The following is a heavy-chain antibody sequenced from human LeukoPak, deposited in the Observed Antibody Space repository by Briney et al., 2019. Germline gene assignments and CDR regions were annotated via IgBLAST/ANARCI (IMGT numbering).Heavy chain of an antibody. CDR3: ARAEGYGGELDS. CDR1: GGSFSGYY. CDR2: INHSGST. Sequence: SETLSLTCAVYGGSFSGYYWSWIRQPPGKGLEWIGEINHSGSTNYNPSLKSRVTISVDTSKNQFSLKLSSVTAADTAVYYCARAEGYGGELDSWGQGTLVTVSS. V-gene: IGHV4-34*01. J-gene: IGHJ4*02. D-gene: IGHD4-23*01.